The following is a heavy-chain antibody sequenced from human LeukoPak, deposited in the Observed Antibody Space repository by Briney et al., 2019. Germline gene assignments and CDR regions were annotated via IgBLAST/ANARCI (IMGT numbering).Heavy chain of an antibody. J-gene: IGHJ4*02. CDR2: IYTSGST. V-gene: IGHV4-4*07. Sequence: SETLSLTCTVSGGSISSYYWSWSRQPAGKGLEWIGRIYTSGSTSYNPSLKSRVTMSVDTSKNQFSLKLTSVTAADTAVYYCARDYKWELRYFDYWGQGTLVTVSS. D-gene: IGHD4-23*01. CDR1: GGSISSYY. CDR3: ARDYKWELRYFDY.